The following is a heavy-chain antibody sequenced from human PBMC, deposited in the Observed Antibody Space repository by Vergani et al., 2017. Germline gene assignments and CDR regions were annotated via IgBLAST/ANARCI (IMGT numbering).Heavy chain of an antibody. Sequence: VQLVESGGGVVQPGRSLRLSCAASGFTFSSYGMHWVRQAPGKGLEWVAVIWYDGSNKYYADSVKGRFTISRDNSKNTLYLQMNSLRAEDTAVYYCAREHYDFWSGYYSKVVAFDIWGQGTMVTVSS. J-gene: IGHJ3*02. CDR3: AREHYDFWSGYYSKVVAFDI. CDR1: GFTFSSYG. CDR2: IWYDGSNK. D-gene: IGHD3-3*01. V-gene: IGHV3-33*01.